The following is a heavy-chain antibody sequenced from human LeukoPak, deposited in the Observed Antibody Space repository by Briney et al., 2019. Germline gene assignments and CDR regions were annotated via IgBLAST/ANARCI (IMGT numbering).Heavy chain of an antibody. CDR2: INPNSGDT. CDR1: GYTFTDYY. J-gene: IGHJ4*02. V-gene: IGHV1-2*02. Sequence: ASVKVSCKASGYTFTDYYINWVRQAPGQGLEWIGWINPNSGDTNYAQKFQDRVTMTRDTSISTAYIELNFLRSDDTAVYYCARDLSGVTGYTYGRGIDYWGQGTLVTVSS. CDR3: ARDLSGVTGYTYGRGIDY. D-gene: IGHD5-18*01.